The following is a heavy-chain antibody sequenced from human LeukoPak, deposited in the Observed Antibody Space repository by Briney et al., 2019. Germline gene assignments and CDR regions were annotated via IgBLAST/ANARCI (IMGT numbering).Heavy chain of an antibody. J-gene: IGHJ4*02. Sequence: SETLSLTCTVSGGSISTYYWSWIRQPPGKGLEWIGYIYYSGSTNYNPSLKSRVTISLDTSKNQFSLKLNSVTAADTAMYYCARSFSPNYYDLLNYWGQGTLVTVSS. CDR2: IYYSGST. V-gene: IGHV4-59*01. CDR3: ARSFSPNYYDLLNY. CDR1: GGSISTYY. D-gene: IGHD3-22*01.